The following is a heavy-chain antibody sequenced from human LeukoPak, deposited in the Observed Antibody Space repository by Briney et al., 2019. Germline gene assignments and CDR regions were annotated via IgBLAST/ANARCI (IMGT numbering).Heavy chain of an antibody. CDR2: IYSGGST. CDR3: AAPSTRYCSGGSCYSN. V-gene: IGHV3-66*01. D-gene: IGHD2-15*01. Sequence: GGSLRLSCAAPGFTVSSDYMSWVRQAPGKGLEWVSVIYSGGSTYYADSVKGGFTISRDNSKNTLYLQMNSLRADDTAVYYCAAPSTRYCSGGSCYSNWGQGTLVTVSS. J-gene: IGHJ4*02. CDR1: GFTVSSDY.